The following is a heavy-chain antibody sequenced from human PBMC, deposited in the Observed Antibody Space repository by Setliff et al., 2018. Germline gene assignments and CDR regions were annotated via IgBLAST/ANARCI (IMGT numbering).Heavy chain of an antibody. V-gene: IGHV4-59*08. Sequence: SETLSLTCTVSGYPINTHYWSWIRQSPGKGLEWIGYFHISGNVRSVNYNPSLKSRVTMSADTSNQFSLRLSSVTATDTAVYYCARQSYSSTWLGTHFDYWSQGALVTVSS. J-gene: IGHJ4*02. D-gene: IGHD6-13*01. CDR2: FHISGNVRSV. CDR3: ARQSYSSTWLGTHFDY. CDR1: GYPINTHY.